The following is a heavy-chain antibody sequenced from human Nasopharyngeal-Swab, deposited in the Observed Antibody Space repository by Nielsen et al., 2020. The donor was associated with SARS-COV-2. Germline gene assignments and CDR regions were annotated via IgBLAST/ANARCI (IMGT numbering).Heavy chain of an antibody. CDR3: AKDLDYYDSSGYYGNAFDI. D-gene: IGHD3-22*01. J-gene: IGHJ3*02. CDR1: GFTFSSYA. CDR2: IYSGGSST. Sequence: GALRLSCAASGFTFSSYAMSWVRQAPGKGLEWVSVIYSGGSSTYYADSVKGRFTISRDNSKNTLYLQMNSLRAEDTAVYYCAKDLDYYDSSGYYGNAFDIWGQGTMVTVSS. V-gene: IGHV3-23*03.